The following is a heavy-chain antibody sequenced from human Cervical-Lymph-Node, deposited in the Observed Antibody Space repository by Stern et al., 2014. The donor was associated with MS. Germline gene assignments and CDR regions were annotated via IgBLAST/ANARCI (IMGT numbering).Heavy chain of an antibody. Sequence: MQLVQSGAEVKKPGESLKISCKGSGYSFTSYWIGWVRQMPGKGLEGMGIINPGESDTRYSPAFQGQVTLSADKSISHASLQRSRLKASDTAMYYCARRHCSSRRCGWFDPWGQGTLVTVSS. CDR3: ARRHCSSRRCGWFDP. D-gene: IGHD2-2*01. CDR2: INPGESDT. V-gene: IGHV5-51*01. J-gene: IGHJ5*02. CDR1: GYSFTSYW.